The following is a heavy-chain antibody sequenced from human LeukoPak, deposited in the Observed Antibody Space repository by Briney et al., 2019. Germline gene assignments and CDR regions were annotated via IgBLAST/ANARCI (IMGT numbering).Heavy chain of an antibody. D-gene: IGHD3-10*01. CDR3: ARGGFGELLFDY. CDR2: ISANNGNT. Sequence: ASVKVSCKTSGYTFITYGISWVRQAPGQGLEGMGWISANNGNTRYAQNLQGRVTMTTDTSTSTAYMELRSLRSDDTAVCYCARGGFGELLFDYWGQGTLVTVSS. V-gene: IGHV1-18*01. J-gene: IGHJ4*02. CDR1: GYTFITYG.